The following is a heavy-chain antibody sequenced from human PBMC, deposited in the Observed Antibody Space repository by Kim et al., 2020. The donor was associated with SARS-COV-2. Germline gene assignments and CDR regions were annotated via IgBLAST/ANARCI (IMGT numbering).Heavy chain of an antibody. D-gene: IGHD3-10*01. CDR2: IYFSGST. CDR1: GGSISSNNYY. Sequence: SETLSLTCTVSGGSISSNNYYWGWIRQPPGKGLEWIGSIYFSGSTYYNPSLKSRVTISVDTSKNQFSLKLSSVTAADTAVYYCARQTMTYYYGSGSHRPLFVFDYWGQGTLVTVSS. V-gene: IGHV4-39*07. J-gene: IGHJ4*02. CDR3: ARQTMTYYYGSGSHRPLFVFDY.